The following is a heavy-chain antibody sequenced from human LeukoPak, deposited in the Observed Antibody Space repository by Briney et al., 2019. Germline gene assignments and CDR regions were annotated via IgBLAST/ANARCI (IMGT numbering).Heavy chain of an antibody. CDR1: GGSISSSSYY. CDR3: ARDRPAARGYYFDY. CDR2: IYYSGST. J-gene: IGHJ4*02. Sequence: PSETLSLTCTVSGGSISSSSYYWGWIRQPPGKGLEWIGSIYYSGSTYYNPSLKSRVTISVDTSKNQFSLKLSSVTAADTAVYYCARDRPAARGYYFDYWGQGTLVTVSS. V-gene: IGHV4-39*07. D-gene: IGHD2-2*01.